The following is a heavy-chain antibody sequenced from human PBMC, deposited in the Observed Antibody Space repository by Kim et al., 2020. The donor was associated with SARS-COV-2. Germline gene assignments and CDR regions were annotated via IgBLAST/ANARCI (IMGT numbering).Heavy chain of an antibody. CDR1: GGTFSSYA. V-gene: IGHV1-69*04. J-gene: IGHJ4*02. CDR3: ARSHTYYYDSSGYDY. D-gene: IGHD3-22*01. CDR2: IIPILGIA. Sequence: SVKVSCKASGGTFSSYAISWVRQAPGQGLEWMGRIIPILGIANYAQKFQGRVTITADKSTSTAYMELSSLRSEDTAVYYCARSHTYYYDSSGYDYWGQGTLVTVSS.